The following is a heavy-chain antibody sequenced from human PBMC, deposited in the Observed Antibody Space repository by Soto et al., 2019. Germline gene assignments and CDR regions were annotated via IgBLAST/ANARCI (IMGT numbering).Heavy chain of an antibody. J-gene: IGHJ3*02. Sequence: QVQLVQSGAEVKKPGASVKVSCKASGYTFTSYGISWVRQAPGQGLEWMGWISAYNGNTNYAQKLQGRVTMTTDTSTRTAYMERRGLRSDDTAVYYCARLGYYDSSGYYPSAFDIWGQGTMVTVSS. CDR1: GYTFTSYG. V-gene: IGHV1-18*01. CDR2: ISAYNGNT. CDR3: ARLGYYDSSGYYPSAFDI. D-gene: IGHD3-22*01.